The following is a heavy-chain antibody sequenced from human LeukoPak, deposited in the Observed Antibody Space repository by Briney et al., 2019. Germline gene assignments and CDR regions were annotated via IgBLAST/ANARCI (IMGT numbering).Heavy chain of an antibody. V-gene: IGHV3-13*01. Sequence: GGSLRLSCAASGFTLSSYDMHWVRQATGKGLEWVSAIGTAGDTYYPGSVKGRFTISRENAKNSLYPQMNNLRAEDTAVYYCARGYSSGWYPWGQGTLVTVSS. J-gene: IGHJ5*02. D-gene: IGHD6-19*01. CDR2: IGTAGDT. CDR1: GFTLSSYD. CDR3: ARGYSSGWYP.